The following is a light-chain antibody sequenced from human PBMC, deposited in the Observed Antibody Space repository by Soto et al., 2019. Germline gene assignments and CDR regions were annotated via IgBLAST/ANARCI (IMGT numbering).Light chain of an antibody. CDR3: QQANSFPWT. J-gene: IGKJ1*01. Sequence: DIQMTQSPSSLSASVGDRVTITCRASQSISSYLNWYQQKPGKAPKLLISAASSLQSGVPSRFSGSGSGTDFTLTISSLQPEDFATYYCQQANSFPWTFGQGTKVDIK. V-gene: IGKV1-39*01. CDR1: QSISSY. CDR2: AAS.